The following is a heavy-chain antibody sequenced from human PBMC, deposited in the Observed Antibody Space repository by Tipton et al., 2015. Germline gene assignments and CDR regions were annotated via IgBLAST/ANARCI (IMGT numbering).Heavy chain of an antibody. CDR2: TYYRSKWYT. Sequence: PSRGLEWLGRTYYRSKWYTDYAVSVKSRITVDPDTSKNQFFLQLNSVTPEDTAVYYCARDSQGGRSGYCTETSCYSLGFDSWGQGILVTVSS. CDR3: ARDSQGGRSGYCTETSCYSLGFDS. D-gene: IGHD2-15*01. J-gene: IGHJ4*02. V-gene: IGHV6-1*01.